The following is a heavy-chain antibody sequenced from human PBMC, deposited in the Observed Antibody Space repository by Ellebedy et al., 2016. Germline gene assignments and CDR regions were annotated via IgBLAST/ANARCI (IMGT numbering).Heavy chain of an antibody. CDR1: GFTFSSYG. Sequence: GGSLRLXXAASGFTFSSYGMHWVRQAPGKGLEWVAVISYDGSNKYYADSVKGRFTISRDNSKNTLYLQMNSLRAEDTAVYYCAKAPDLSTYYYDSSGYFWGQGTLVTVSS. CDR2: ISYDGSNK. J-gene: IGHJ4*02. D-gene: IGHD3-22*01. CDR3: AKAPDLSTYYYDSSGYF. V-gene: IGHV3-30*18.